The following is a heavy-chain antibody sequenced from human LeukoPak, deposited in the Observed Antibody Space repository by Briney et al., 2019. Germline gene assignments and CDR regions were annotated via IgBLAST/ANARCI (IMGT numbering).Heavy chain of an antibody. J-gene: IGHJ3*02. Sequence: ASVKVSCKASGYTFTSYDINWVRQATGQGLEWMGWMNPNSGNTGYAQKFQGRVTMTRNTSISTAYMELSSLRSEDTAVYYCARAPIPDDAFDIWGRGTMVTVSS. CDR1: GYTFTSYD. V-gene: IGHV1-8*01. CDR2: MNPNSGNT. CDR3: ARAPIPDDAFDI.